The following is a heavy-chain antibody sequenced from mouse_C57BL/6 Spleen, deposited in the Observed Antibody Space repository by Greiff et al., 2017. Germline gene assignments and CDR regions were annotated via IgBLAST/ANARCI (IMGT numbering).Heavy chain of an antibody. V-gene: IGHV1-18*01. CDR3: GRAGGWWYWYAMDY. D-gene: IGHD1-1*02. CDR2: INPNNGGT. CDR1: GYPFTDYH. Sequence: VQLKQSGPELVKPGASVKIPCKASGYPFTDYHMDWVKQNHGKSLEWIGDINPNNGGTIYNQKFKGKATLTVDKSSSTAYVELRSLTSEDSAVYYCGRAGGWWYWYAMDYWGQGTSVTVSS. J-gene: IGHJ4*01.